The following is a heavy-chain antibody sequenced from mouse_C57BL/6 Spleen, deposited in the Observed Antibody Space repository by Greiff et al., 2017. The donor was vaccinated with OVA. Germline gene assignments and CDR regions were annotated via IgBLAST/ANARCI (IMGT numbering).Heavy chain of an antibody. Sequence: QVQLQQPGAELVKPGASVTMSCKASGYTFTSYWITWVKQRPGQGLEWIGDIYPGSGSTNYNEKFKSKATLTVDTSSSTAYMQLSSLTSEDSAVYYCARRGIYYDYDEAWFAYWGQGTLVTVSA. V-gene: IGHV1-55*01. CDR2: IYPGSGST. J-gene: IGHJ3*01. CDR1: GYTFTSYW. D-gene: IGHD2-4*01. CDR3: ARRGIYYDYDEAWFAY.